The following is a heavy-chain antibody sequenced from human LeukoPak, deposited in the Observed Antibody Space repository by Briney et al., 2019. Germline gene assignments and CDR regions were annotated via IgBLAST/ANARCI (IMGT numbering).Heavy chain of an antibody. J-gene: IGHJ5*02. CDR3: ARGYCTNGVCWGHNWFDP. CDR1: GGSISSSSYY. D-gene: IGHD2-8*01. Sequence: SETLSLTCTVSGGSISSSSYYWSWIRQPPGKGLEWIGYIYYSGSTNYNPSLKSRVTISVDTSKNQFSLKLSSVTAADTAVYYCARGYCTNGVCWGHNWFDPWGQGTLVAVSS. CDR2: IYYSGST. V-gene: IGHV4-61*05.